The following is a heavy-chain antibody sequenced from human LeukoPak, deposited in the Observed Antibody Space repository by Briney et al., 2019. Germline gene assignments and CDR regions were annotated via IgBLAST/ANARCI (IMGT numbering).Heavy chain of an antibody. V-gene: IGHV3-23*01. CDR3: PKKVVVAAKVLVLRYFDY. Sequence: GGSLRLSCAASGFTFSSYAMSWVRQAPGKGLEWVSGISGSGGSTYYADSVKGRFTFSGDNSKTTLYLQMNCLTAANPAVYYCPKKVVVAAKVLVLRYFDYWGQGTLVTVSS. CDR2: ISGSGGST. J-gene: IGHJ4*01. CDR1: GFTFSSYA. D-gene: IGHD2-15*01.